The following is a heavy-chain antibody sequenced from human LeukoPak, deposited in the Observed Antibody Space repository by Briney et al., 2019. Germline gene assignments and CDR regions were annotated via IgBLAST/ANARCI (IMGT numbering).Heavy chain of an antibody. CDR2: IIPIFGTA. D-gene: IGHD6-13*01. CDR1: GGTFSSYA. CDR3: ARARGNSSSWFPSWFDP. V-gene: IGHV1-69*05. Sequence: ASVKVSCKASGGTFSSYAISWVRQAPGQGLEWMGGIIPIFGTANYAQKFQGRATITTDESTSTAYMELSSLRSEDTAVYYCARARGNSSSWFPSWFDPWGQGTLVTVSS. J-gene: IGHJ5*02.